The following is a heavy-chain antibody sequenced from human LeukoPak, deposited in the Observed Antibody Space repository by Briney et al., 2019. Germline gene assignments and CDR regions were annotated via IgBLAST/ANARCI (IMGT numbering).Heavy chain of an antibody. J-gene: IGHJ3*01. CDR1: GASTSAYY. CDR3: AHSKRGGGYYIHALDY. CDR2: SYSGGNA. V-gene: IGHV4-59*01. D-gene: IGHD1-26*01. Sequence: SETLSLTCTVSGASTSAYYWSWNRQPPGKGLEWIGYSYSGGNANYNPSLKSRVTISIDTSENQFSLRLTSVTAADTAVYFCAHSKRGGGYYIHALDYWGQGALVTISS.